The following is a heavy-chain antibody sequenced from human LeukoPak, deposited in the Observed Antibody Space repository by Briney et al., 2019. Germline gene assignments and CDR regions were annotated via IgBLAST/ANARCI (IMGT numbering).Heavy chain of an antibody. CDR2: MNPNSGNT. D-gene: IGHD6-13*01. V-gene: IGHV1-8*01. CDR3: ARVEESSWYNLRYYYYYGMDV. CDR1: GYTFTSYD. J-gene: IGHJ6*02. Sequence: GASVKVSCKASGYTFTSYDINWVRQATGQGLEWMGWMNPNSGNTGYAQKFQSRVTMTRNTSISTAYMELSSLRSEDTAVYYCARVEESSWYNLRYYYYYGMDVWGQGTTVTVSS.